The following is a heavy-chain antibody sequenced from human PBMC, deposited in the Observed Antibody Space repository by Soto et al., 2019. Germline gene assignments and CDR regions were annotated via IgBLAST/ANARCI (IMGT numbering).Heavy chain of an antibody. J-gene: IGHJ4*02. CDR2: ISSTSNNM. V-gene: IGHV3-21*02. CDR3: ARDLASATGTFDY. CDR1: GFTFSGYS. Sequence: EVQLVESGGGLVKPGESLRLSCAGSGFTFSGYSMNWVRQAPGKGLEWVSSISSTSNNMYYADSVKGRFTMSRDNAKNSLYSQMNSLRVDDTAVYYCARDLASATGTFDYWGQGTLVTVSS. D-gene: IGHD1-1*01.